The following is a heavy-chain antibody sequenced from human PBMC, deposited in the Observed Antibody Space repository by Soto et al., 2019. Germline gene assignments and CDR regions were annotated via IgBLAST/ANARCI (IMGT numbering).Heavy chain of an antibody. D-gene: IGHD3-3*01. Sequence: GESLKISCRGSGYDFNTNWFGWVRQLPGRGLEWVGIMYPGDSDTRYNPSLQGHVTLSVDVTVSTAFLQWRSLETSDTGMYFCARLPRDCNKPSCYYADHGGKGTQVTVSS. CDR2: MYPGDSDT. CDR1: GYDFNTNW. V-gene: IGHV5-51*01. J-gene: IGHJ4*02. CDR3: ARLPRDCNKPSCYYADH.